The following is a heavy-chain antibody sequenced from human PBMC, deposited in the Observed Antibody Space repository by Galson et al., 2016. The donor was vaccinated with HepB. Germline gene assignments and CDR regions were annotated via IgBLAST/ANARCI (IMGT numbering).Heavy chain of an antibody. J-gene: IGHJ4*02. CDR3: VREVYGGALDY. V-gene: IGHV3-53*01. Sequence: SLRLFCAASGFTVSSNNMDWVRQAPGKGLEWVSVFYSSGKTAHADSVEGRFTVSRDTSKNMLYLQMNSLRAEDTAIYYCVREVYGGALDYWGQGTLVSVSS. CDR2: FYSSGKT. CDR1: GFTVSSNN. D-gene: IGHD4-23*01.